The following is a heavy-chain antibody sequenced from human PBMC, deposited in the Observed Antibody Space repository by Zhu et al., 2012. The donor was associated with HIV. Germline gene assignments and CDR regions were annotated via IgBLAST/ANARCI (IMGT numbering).Heavy chain of an antibody. CDR2: IFYSGST. V-gene: IGHV4-30-4*01. D-gene: IGHD3-10*01. Sequence: QVQLQESGPGLVKPSQTLSLTCSVSDGSINSGDYYWSWIRQPPGKGLEWIGYIFYSGSTYYNPSLKSRVIISVDTSKNQFSLNLSSVTAADTAVYYCARLLWFGERAFDIWGQGTMVTVSS. CDR3: ARLLWFGERAFDI. CDR1: DGSINSGDYY. J-gene: IGHJ3*02.